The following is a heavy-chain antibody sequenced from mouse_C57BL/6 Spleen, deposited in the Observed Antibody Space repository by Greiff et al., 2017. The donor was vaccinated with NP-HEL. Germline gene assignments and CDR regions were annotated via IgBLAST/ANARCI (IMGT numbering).Heavy chain of an antibody. J-gene: IGHJ1*03. CDR2: IHPNSGST. CDR3: ARGYDYGGYWYFDV. D-gene: IGHD2-4*01. Sequence: QVQLQQPGAELVKPGASVKLSCKASGYTFTSYWMHWVKQRPGQGLEWIGMIHPNSGSTNYNEKFKSKATLTVDKSSSTAYMQLSSLTSEDSAVYYCARGYDYGGYWYFDVWGTGTTVTVSS. CDR1: GYTFTSYW. V-gene: IGHV1-64*01.